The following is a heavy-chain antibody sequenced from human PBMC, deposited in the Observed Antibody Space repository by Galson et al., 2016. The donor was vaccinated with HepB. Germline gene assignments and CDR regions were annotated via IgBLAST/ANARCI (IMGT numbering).Heavy chain of an antibody. CDR1: GFTFKNSA. J-gene: IGHJ6*02. D-gene: IGHD2-15*01. CDR3: GYCSGGSCYSLESMYGMDV. CDR2: ISGSGDRT. Sequence: SLRLSCAASGFTFKNSAMTWVRQAPGKGLEWVSVISGSGDRTYYADSVKGRFTISRDNSKKTVYLQINSLTAEDTAAYYCGYCSGGSCYSLESMYGMDVWGQGTTVTVSS. V-gene: IGHV3-23*01.